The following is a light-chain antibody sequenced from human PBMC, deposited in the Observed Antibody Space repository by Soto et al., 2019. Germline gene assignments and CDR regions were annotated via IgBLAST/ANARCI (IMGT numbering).Light chain of an antibody. CDR2: DVS. CDR3: CSYVGGYSYV. Sequence: SALTQPRSVSGSPGQSVTVSCIGTSIDVGDYNSVSWYQQHPGKAPKLMIYDVSKRPSGVPDRFSGSKSGNTASLTISGLQAEDEADYYCCSYVGGYSYVFXIGTKVTVL. V-gene: IGLV2-11*01. CDR1: SIDVGDYNS. J-gene: IGLJ1*01.